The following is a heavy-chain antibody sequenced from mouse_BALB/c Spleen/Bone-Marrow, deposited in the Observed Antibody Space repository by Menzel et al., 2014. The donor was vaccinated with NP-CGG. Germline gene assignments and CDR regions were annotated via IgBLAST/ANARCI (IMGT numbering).Heavy chain of an antibody. Sequence: QVQLQQSGPELVKPGASVRISCKASGYTFTSYYIHWVKQRPGQGLEWIGWIYPGNVNTKYNEKFKGKATLTADKSSSTAYMQLSSLTSEDSAVYFCARGNGGARFAYWGQGTLVTVSA. CDR1: GYTFTSYY. CDR2: IYPGNVNT. V-gene: IGHV1S56*01. J-gene: IGHJ3*01. CDR3: ARGNGGARFAY.